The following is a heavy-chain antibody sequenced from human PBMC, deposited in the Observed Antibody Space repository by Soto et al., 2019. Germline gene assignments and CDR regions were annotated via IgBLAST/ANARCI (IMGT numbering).Heavy chain of an antibody. CDR2: IRSAGNT. D-gene: IGHD5-12*01. CDR1: GFTVSSNY. J-gene: IGHJ4*02. Sequence: EVQLVESGGGLIQPGGSLRLSCAASGFTVSSNYIHWVRQAPGKGLEWVSVIRSAGNTYYADSVKGRFTISGDNSKNTLYLQMNSLRAEDTAVYHCTRGRGYIIDYWGQGTLVTVSS. CDR3: TRGRGYIIDY. V-gene: IGHV3-53*01.